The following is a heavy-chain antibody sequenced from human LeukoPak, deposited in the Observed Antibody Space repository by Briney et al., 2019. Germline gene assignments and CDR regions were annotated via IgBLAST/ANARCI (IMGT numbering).Heavy chain of an antibody. CDR1: GFTFSSYA. J-gene: IGHJ5*02. CDR2: ISYDGTNK. D-gene: IGHD6-19*01. Sequence: GGSLRLSCAASGFTFSSYAMHWVRQAPGKGLEWVAVISYDGTNKYYGDSVKGRFTVSRDNSKDTLYLQINSLRGEDTAVYYCARDPKSYSTGWYNWFDPWGQGTLVTVSS. V-gene: IGHV3-30-3*01. CDR3: ARDPKSYSTGWYNWFDP.